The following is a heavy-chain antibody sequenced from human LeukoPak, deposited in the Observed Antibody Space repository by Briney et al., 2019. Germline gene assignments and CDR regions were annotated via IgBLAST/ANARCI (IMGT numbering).Heavy chain of an antibody. D-gene: IGHD2/OR15-2a*01. CDR2: ISYDGSNK. V-gene: IGHV3-30-3*01. CDR1: GFTFNRYA. CDR3: ARDRILDS. Sequence: GGSLRLSCAASGFTFNRYAIHWVRQAPGKGLEWVAFISYDGSNKYFADSVKGRFTISRDNSKNTVYLQMDSLRAEDTAVYYCARDRILDSWGQGTLVTVSS. J-gene: IGHJ5*01.